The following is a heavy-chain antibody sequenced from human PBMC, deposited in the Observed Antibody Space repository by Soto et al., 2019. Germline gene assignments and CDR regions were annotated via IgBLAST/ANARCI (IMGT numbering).Heavy chain of an antibody. Sequence: SETLSLTCAVSGYSISSGYYWGWIRQPPGKGLEWIGSIYHSGSTYYNPSLKSRVTISVDTSRNQFSLKLSSVTAADTAVYYCARDDVEDYYGSGSYMSYFDYWGQGTLVTVSS. J-gene: IGHJ4*02. CDR3: ARDDVEDYYGSGSYMSYFDY. D-gene: IGHD3-10*01. CDR2: IYHSGST. CDR1: GYSISSGYY. V-gene: IGHV4-38-2*02.